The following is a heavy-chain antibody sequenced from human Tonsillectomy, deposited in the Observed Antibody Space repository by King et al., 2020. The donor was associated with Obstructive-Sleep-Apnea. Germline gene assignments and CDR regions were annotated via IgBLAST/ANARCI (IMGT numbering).Heavy chain of an antibody. CDR1: RFTFSSYA. Sequence: VQLVESGGGVVQPGRSLRLSCAASRFTFSSYAMHWVRQAPGKGLEGVAGISYDGSNKYYADSVKGRFTISRDNSKNTLYLQMNSLRAEDTAVYYCAREAEAFDIWGQGTMVTVSS. CDR2: ISYDGSNK. J-gene: IGHJ3*02. CDR3: AREAEAFDI. D-gene: IGHD6-13*01. V-gene: IGHV3-30*04.